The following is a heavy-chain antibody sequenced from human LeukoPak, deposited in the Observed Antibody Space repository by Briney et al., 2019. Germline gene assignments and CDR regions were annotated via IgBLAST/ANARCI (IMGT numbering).Heavy chain of an antibody. CDR1: GGSISSGSYY. Sequence: PSQTLSLTCTVSGGSISSGSYYWSWIRQPAGKGLEWIGRIYTSGSTNYNPSLKSRVAMSVDTSKNQFSLQLSSVTAADTAVYYCTRGIVGATAPDYWGQGTLVIVSS. V-gene: IGHV4-61*02. J-gene: IGHJ4*02. D-gene: IGHD1-26*01. CDR2: IYTSGST. CDR3: TRGIVGATAPDY.